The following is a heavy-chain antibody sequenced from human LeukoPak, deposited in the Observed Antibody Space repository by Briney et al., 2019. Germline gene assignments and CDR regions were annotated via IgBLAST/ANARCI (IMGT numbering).Heavy chain of an antibody. CDR3: ARDMSGPLDY. CDR2: ISPSGSSI. V-gene: IGHV3-11*01. D-gene: IGHD1-26*01. CDR1: GLTFSDYY. Sequence: PGGSLRLSCAVSGLTFSDYYMSWTRQAPGKGPELVSYISPSGSSIFYVDSVKGRFTISRDNSKNTLFLQINSLRAEDTAVYYCARDMSGPLDYWGQGTLVTVSS. J-gene: IGHJ4*02.